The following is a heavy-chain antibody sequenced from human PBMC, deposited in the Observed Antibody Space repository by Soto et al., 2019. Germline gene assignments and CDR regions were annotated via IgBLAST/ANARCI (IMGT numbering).Heavy chain of an antibody. D-gene: IGHD1-26*01. J-gene: IGHJ6*02. CDR1: SGSFTSGSYC. CDR2: IYYSGST. V-gene: IGHV4-61*01. Sequence: LSLTCTVSSGSFTSGSYCWSWLRRPPGKGLEWIGYIYYSGSTNYNPSLKSRVTMSADTSKNQFSLRLTSVTAADTAAYFCARGFGRSWIELTAIDVWGQGTTVTVSS. CDR3: ARGFGRSWIELTAIDV.